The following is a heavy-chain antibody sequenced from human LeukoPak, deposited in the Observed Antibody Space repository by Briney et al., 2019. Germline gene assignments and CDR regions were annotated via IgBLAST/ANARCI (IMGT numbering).Heavy chain of an antibody. D-gene: IGHD6-13*01. J-gene: IGHJ4*02. V-gene: IGHV4-59*01. CDR3: ARDLRYSSSWPHFDY. CDR1: GGSIGSYY. CDR2: IYYSGST. Sequence: SETLSLTCTVSGGSIGSYYWSWIRQPPGKGLEWIGYIYYSGSTNYNPSLKSRVTISVDTSKNQFSLKLSSVTAADTAVCYCARDLRYSSSWPHFDYWGQGTLVTVSS.